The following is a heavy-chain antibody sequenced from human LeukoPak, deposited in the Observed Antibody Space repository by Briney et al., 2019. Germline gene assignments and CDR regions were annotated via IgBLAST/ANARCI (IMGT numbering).Heavy chain of an antibody. J-gene: IGHJ4*02. CDR3: AREEYYFDY. V-gene: IGHV4-39*07. D-gene: IGHD2/OR15-2a*01. CDR1: GGSISSSSYY. CDR2: IYYSAST. Sequence: PSETLSLTCTVSGGSISSSSYYWGWIRHPPGKGLEWIGSIYYSASTYYNPSLKSRVTISVDTSKNQFSLKLSSVPAADTAVYYCAREEYYFDYWSQGTLVTVSS.